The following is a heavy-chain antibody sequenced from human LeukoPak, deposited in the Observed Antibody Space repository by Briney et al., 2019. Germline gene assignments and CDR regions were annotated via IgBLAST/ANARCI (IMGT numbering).Heavy chain of an antibody. CDR3: ARAVGTSRNFFDY. J-gene: IGHJ4*02. Sequence: SETLSLTCTVSGYSISSGFYWGWIRQPPGKGLECIGSIYHSGSTYYNPSLKSRVTISVDTSKNQFSPNLSSVTAADTAMYYCARAVGTSRNFFDYWGQGTLVTVSS. CDR1: GYSISSGFY. CDR2: IYHSGST. D-gene: IGHD4-23*01. V-gene: IGHV4-38-2*02.